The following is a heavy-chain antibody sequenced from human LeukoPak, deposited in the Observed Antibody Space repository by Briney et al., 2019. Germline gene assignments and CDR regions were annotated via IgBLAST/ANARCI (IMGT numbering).Heavy chain of an antibody. CDR3: ARLKRGIGAAGTSLRGWFDP. Sequence: VASVKVSCKASGYTFTSYYMHWVRQAPGQGLEWMGIINPSGSSTSYAQKFQGRVTFTSDDSTSTAYMELSSLRSEDTAVYYCARLKRGIGAAGTSLRGWFDPWGQGTLVTVSS. J-gene: IGHJ5*02. V-gene: IGHV1-46*01. CDR2: INPSGSST. CDR1: GYTFTSYY. D-gene: IGHD6-13*01.